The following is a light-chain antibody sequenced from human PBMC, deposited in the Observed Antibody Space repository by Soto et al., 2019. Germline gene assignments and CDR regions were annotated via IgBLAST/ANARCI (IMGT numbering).Light chain of an antibody. CDR2: LEGSGSY. CDR3: ETWDINTHVV. J-gene: IGLJ2*01. V-gene: IGLV4-60*02. Sequence: QPVLTQSSSASASLGSSVKLTCTLSSGHSSYIIAWHQQQPGKAPRYLMKLEGSGSYNKGSGVPDRFSGSSSGADRYLTISNLQFEDEADYYCETWDINTHVVFGGGTKLTAL. CDR1: SGHSSYI.